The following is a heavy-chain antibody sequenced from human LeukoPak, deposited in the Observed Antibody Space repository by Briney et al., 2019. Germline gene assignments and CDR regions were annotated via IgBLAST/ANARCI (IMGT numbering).Heavy chain of an antibody. V-gene: IGHV4-39*07. D-gene: IGHD3-22*01. CDR3: ARGREITMIVVVITGPFDY. J-gene: IGHJ4*02. CDR2: IYYSGST. CDR1: GGSISSSSYY. Sequence: SETLSLTCTVSGGSISSSSYYRGWIRQPPGKGLEWIGSIYYSGSTYYNPSLKSRVTISVDTSKNQFSLKLSSVTAADTAVYYCARGREITMIVVVITGPFDYWGQGTLVTVSS.